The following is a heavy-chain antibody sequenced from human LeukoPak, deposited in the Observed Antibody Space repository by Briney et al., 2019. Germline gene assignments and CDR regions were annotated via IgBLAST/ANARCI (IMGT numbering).Heavy chain of an antibody. CDR2: YPGDSDT. CDR3: ARQGDYGDYVDY. CDR1: GYSFTSYW. J-gene: IGHJ4*02. D-gene: IGHD4-17*01. V-gene: IGHV5-51*01. Sequence: LGESLKISCKGSGYSFTSYWIGWVRQMPGKGLEWMGIYPGDSDTRYSPSFQGQVTISADKSISTAYLQWSSLRASDTAMYHCARQGDYGDYVDYWGQGTLVTVSS.